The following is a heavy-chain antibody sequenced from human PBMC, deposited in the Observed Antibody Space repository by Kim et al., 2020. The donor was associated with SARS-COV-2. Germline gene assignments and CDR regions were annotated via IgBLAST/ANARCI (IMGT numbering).Heavy chain of an antibody. CDR1: GFIFNKAW. J-gene: IGHJ4*02. CDR2: IKSKAEGGTT. Sequence: GGSLRLSCVASGFIFNKAWMGWVRQAPGKGLELLGRIKSKAEGGTTDYAAPVRGRFSISRDDSQNTVYLQMSSLKTEDTAVYYCVTGYSLLNFWVQGTLVNVSS. V-gene: IGHV3-15*01. CDR3: VTGYSLLNF. D-gene: IGHD2-15*01.